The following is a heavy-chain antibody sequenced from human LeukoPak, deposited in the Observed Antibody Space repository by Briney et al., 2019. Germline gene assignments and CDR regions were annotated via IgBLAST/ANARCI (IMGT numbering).Heavy chain of an antibody. CDR2: ISGSGGST. CDR1: GFTFSSYA. J-gene: IGHJ4*02. V-gene: IGHV3-23*01. D-gene: IGHD1-20*01. Sequence: PGGSLRLSCAASGFTFSSYAMSWVRQAPGKGLEWVSAISGSGGSTYYADSVRGRFTVSRDNSKNTVYLQMNSLRAEDTAIYYCAKVYNLYYFDYWGQGTLVTVSS. CDR3: AKVYNLYYFDY.